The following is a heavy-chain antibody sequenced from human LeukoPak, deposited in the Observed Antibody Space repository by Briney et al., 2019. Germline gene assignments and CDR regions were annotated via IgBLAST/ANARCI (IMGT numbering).Heavy chain of an antibody. V-gene: IGHV3-53*01. CDR3: ARGYSSADY. CDR1: GLNVSTNN. Sequence: GGSLRLSCAASGLNVSTNNMNWVCQAPGKGLEWVSVIYRGGSTLNANSVKGRFTISRDSSRNTLFLQTNSLRAEDTAVYYCARGYSSADYWGQGTLVTVSS. CDR2: IYRGGST. D-gene: IGHD5-18*01. J-gene: IGHJ4*02.